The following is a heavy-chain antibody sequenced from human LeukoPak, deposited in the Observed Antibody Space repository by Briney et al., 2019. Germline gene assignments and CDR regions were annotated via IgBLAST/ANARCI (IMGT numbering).Heavy chain of an antibody. J-gene: IGHJ4*02. D-gene: IGHD6-13*01. CDR3: ARMRTYSSSWYKKDY. CDR2: IYSGGST. CDR1: GFTVSSNY. V-gene: IGHV3-66*02. Sequence: PGGSLRLSCAASGFTVSSNYMSWVRQAPGKGLEWVSVIYSGGSTYYADSVKGRFTISRDNSKNTLYLQMNSLRAEDTAVYYCARMRTYSSSWYKKDYWGQGTLVTVSS.